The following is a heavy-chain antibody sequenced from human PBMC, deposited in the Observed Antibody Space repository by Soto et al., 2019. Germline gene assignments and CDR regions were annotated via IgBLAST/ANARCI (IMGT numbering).Heavy chain of an antibody. CDR3: ARVYGYGYGHFDI. CDR1: GYIFTKHG. J-gene: IGHJ4*02. Sequence: QVQLVQSGAEVREPGASVKVSCKTSGYIFTKHGISWVRQAPGQGLEWLGWISAHNGYTNYAENFQGRLTLTTNRSARTAYMELRSLRSDDTAIYYCARVYGYGYGHFDIWGQGTLVTASS. V-gene: IGHV1-18*01. D-gene: IGHD5-18*01. CDR2: ISAHNGYT.